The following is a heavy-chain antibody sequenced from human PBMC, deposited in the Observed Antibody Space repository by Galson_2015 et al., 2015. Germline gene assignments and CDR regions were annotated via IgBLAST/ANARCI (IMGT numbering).Heavy chain of an antibody. CDR3: ARTRPGYCSGGRCEEFDY. Sequence: PALVKPTQPLTLTCTVSGFSLNIPRMGVSWIRQPPGQALEWLAHISSNDEKSYSTSLESRLTISKDPSKNQVVLTMTNMGPVDTGTYYCARTRPGYCSGGRCEEFDYWGQGTLVTVSS. V-gene: IGHV2-26*01. J-gene: IGHJ4*02. CDR2: ISSNDEK. D-gene: IGHD2-15*01. CDR1: GFSLNIPRMG.